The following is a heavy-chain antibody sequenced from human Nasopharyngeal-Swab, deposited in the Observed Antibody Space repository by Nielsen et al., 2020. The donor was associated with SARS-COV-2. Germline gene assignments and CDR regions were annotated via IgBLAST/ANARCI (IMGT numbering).Heavy chain of an antibody. Sequence: GESLKISCAASGFTFNSYSMNWVRQAPGKGLEWVSSISSSSSYIYYADSVKGRFTISRDNAKNSLYLQMNSLRAEDTAVYYCARGPDYYDSSGHPFDYWGQGTLVPSPQ. CDR1: GFTFNSYS. V-gene: IGHV3-21*01. CDR2: ISSSSSYI. D-gene: IGHD3-22*01. J-gene: IGHJ4*02. CDR3: ARGPDYYDSSGHPFDY.